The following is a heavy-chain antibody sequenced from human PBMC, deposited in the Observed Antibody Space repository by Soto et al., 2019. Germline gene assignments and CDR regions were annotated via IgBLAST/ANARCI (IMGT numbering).Heavy chain of an antibody. CDR3: ASDYDFWSGYAY. CDR2: IYSGGST. J-gene: IGHJ4*02. Sequence: EVQLVESGGGLIQPGGSLRLSCAASGFTVSSNYMSWVRQAPGKGLEWVSVIYSGGSTYYADSVKGRFTISRDNAKNTLYLQMNSLRAEDTAVYYCASDYDFWSGYAYWGQGTLVTVSS. V-gene: IGHV3-53*01. D-gene: IGHD3-3*01. CDR1: GFTVSSNY.